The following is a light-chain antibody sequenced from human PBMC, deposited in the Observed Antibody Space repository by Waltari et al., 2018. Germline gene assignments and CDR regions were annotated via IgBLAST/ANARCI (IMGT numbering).Light chain of an antibody. CDR2: GVN. CDR3: SSYAGSVV. Sequence: QSALTQPPSVSGTRGQSTTTSGPGSSIDLGGYHVFSWYQHHPGKAPKLLIYGVNNRPSGVSNRFSGSKSGNTASLTISGLQAEDEADYYCSSYAGSVVFGGGTKLTVL. CDR1: SIDLGGYHV. V-gene: IGLV2-23*02. J-gene: IGLJ3*02.